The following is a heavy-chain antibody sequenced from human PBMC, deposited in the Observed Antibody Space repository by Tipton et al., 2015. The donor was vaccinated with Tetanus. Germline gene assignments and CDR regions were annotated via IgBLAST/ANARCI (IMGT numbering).Heavy chain of an antibody. D-gene: IGHD6-13*01. V-gene: IGHV3-21*01. CDR2: ISGSSSYV. CDR3: ARRIAAAGGHYYGMDV. CDR1: GFTFSGYS. Sequence: SLRLSCAAPGFTFSGYSINWVRQAPGKGLEWVSSISGSSSYVFYADSVKGRFTISRDNAKNSLYVQMNSLRAEDTAVYYCARRIAAAGGHYYGMDVWGRGTTVIVSS. J-gene: IGHJ6*02.